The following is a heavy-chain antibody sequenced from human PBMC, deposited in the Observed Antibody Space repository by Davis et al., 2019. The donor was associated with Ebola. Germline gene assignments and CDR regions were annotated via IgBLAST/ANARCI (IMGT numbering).Heavy chain of an antibody. Sequence: SVKVSCKASGGTFSSYAISWVRQAPGQGLEWMGGIIPIFGTANYAQKFQGRVTITADESTSTAYMELSSLRSEDTAVYYCARCVGATLGNFYYWGQGTLVTVSS. J-gene: IGHJ4*02. V-gene: IGHV1-69*13. D-gene: IGHD1-26*01. CDR1: GGTFSSYA. CDR3: ARCVGATLGNFYY. CDR2: IIPIFGTA.